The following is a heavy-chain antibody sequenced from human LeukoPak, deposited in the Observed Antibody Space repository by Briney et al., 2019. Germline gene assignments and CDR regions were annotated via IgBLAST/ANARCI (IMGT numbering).Heavy chain of an antibody. CDR2: INHRGST. V-gene: IGHV4-39*07. J-gene: IGHJ4*02. CDR1: GGSISSSSYY. CDR3: ARGLRQLVRSWHY. Sequence: SETLSLTCTVSGGSISSSSYYWGWIRQPPGKGLEWIGEINHRGSTNYNPSLKSRVTISVDTSKNQFSLKLSSVTAADTAVYYSARGLRQLVRSWHYWGQGTLVTVSS. D-gene: IGHD6-6*01.